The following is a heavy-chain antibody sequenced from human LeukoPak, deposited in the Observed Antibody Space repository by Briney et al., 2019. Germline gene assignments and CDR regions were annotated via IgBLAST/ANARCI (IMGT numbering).Heavy chain of an antibody. D-gene: IGHD2-8*01. CDR3: ARDCTNGVCSSDAFDI. CDR2: ISSSSSYI. V-gene: IGHV3-21*01. J-gene: IGHJ3*02. CDR1: GFTFSSYS. Sequence: GGSLRLSCAASGFTFSSYSMNWVRQAPGKGLEWVSSISSSSSYIYYADSVKGRFTISRDNAKNSLYLQMSSLRAEDTAVYYCARDCTNGVCSSDAFDIWGQGTMVTVSS.